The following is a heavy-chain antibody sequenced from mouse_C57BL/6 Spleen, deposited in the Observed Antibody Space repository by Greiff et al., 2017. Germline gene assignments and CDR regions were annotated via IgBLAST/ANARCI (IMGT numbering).Heavy chain of an antibody. D-gene: IGHD1-1*01. V-gene: IGHV1-80*01. J-gene: IGHJ2*01. CDR3: ARGYGSSSIDY. Sequence: VKLQQSGAELVKPGASVKISCKASGYAFSSYWMNWVKQRPGKGLEWIGQIYPGDGDTNYNGKFKGKATLTADKSSSTAYMQLSSLTSEDSAVYFYARGYGSSSIDYWGQGTTLTVSS. CDR1: GYAFSSYW. CDR2: IYPGDGDT.